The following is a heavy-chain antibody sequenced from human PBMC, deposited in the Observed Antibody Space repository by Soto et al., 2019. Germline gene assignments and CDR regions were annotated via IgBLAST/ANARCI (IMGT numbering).Heavy chain of an antibody. V-gene: IGHV3-23*01. J-gene: IGHJ5*02. CDR1: GFTFSYYA. CDR2: ISASAGST. CDR3: AKAPGSSGLNWFDP. D-gene: IGHD6-19*01. Sequence: PGGSLRLSCAASGFTFSYYAMSWVRQAPGKGLEWVSAISASAGSTYYAGAVQGRFTISRDNSKSTLYLQMNSLRADDTAVYYCAKAPGSSGLNWFDPWGQGTLVTVSS.